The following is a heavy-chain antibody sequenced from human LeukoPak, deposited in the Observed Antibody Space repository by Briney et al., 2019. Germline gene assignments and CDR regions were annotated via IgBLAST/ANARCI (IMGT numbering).Heavy chain of an antibody. CDR3: ARVQVVPAAIFYYYYGMDV. Sequence: GGSLRLSCAASGFTFSSCAMSWVRQAPGKGLEWVSGISGSGTSTYYADSVKGRFTISRDNSKNTLYLQMNSLRAEDTAVYYCARVQVVPAAIFYYYYGMDVWGQGTTVTVSS. CDR2: ISGSGTST. CDR1: GFTFSSCA. J-gene: IGHJ6*02. D-gene: IGHD2-2*02. V-gene: IGHV3-23*01.